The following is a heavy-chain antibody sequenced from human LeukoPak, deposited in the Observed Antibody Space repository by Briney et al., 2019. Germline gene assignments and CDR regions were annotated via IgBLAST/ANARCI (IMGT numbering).Heavy chain of an antibody. D-gene: IGHD4/OR15-4a*01. V-gene: IGHV3-48*03. J-gene: IGHJ4*02. CDR2: ISSSGSTI. CDR3: ARRAGAYSHPYDY. CDR1: GFTFSSYE. Sequence: PGGSLRLSCAASGFTFSSYEMNRVRQAPGKGLEWVSYISSSGSTIYYADSVKGRFTISRDNSKNTLYLQMNSLRAEDTAVYYCARRAGAYSHPYDYWGQGTLVTVSS.